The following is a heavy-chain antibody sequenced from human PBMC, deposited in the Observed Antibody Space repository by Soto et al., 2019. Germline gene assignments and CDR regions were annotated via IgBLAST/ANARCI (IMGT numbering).Heavy chain of an antibody. V-gene: IGHV1-69*01. CDR1: GGTFSSYA. CDR2: IIPIFGTA. J-gene: IGHJ4*02. D-gene: IGHD6-25*01. Sequence: QVQLVQSGAEVKKPGSSVKVSCKASGGTFSSYAISWVRQAPGQGLEWMGGIIPIFGTANYAQRFKGRVTITADESTSTAYMELGSLRSEDTAVYYCARDLRSSGSFDYWGQGPLVTVSS. CDR3: ARDLRSSGSFDY.